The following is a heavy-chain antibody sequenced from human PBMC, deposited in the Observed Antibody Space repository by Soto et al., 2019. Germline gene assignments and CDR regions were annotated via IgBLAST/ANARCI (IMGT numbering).Heavy chain of an antibody. Sequence: QVQLVQSGSEVREPGASGKVSCKTSGYIFTKHGISWVRQAPGQGLEWLGWISAHNGYTNYAENFQGSLTLTTNTSASPAYMELRSLRSDDTAIYYCARVYGYGYGHFDFWGQGTLVTASS. J-gene: IGHJ4*02. D-gene: IGHD2-2*03. V-gene: IGHV1-18*01. CDR1: GYIFTKHG. CDR3: ARVYGYGYGHFDF. CDR2: ISAHNGYT.